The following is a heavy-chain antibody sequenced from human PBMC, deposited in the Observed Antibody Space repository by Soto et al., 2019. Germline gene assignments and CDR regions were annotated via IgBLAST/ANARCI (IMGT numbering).Heavy chain of an antibody. Sequence: ASVKVSCKASGYAFTTYHMHCVRQAPGQGLEWMGMIDPSDGTTTYAQKLQGRVTMTRDTATSTVYMELSSLRSEDTAVYYCARDEVPAVQNDVFDIWGQGTMVTVS. D-gene: IGHD2-2*01. J-gene: IGHJ3*02. CDR2: IDPSDGTT. CDR1: GYAFTTYH. CDR3: ARDEVPAVQNDVFDI. V-gene: IGHV1-46*04.